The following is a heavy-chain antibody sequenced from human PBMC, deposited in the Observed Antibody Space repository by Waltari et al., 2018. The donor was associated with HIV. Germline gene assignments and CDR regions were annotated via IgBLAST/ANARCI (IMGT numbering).Heavy chain of an antibody. D-gene: IGHD3-16*01. Sequence: QVQLVESGGGVVQSGRSLRLSCDDSGFTFSSDGMHWVGQAPGKGLEWVAVISSYDGNNKYYADSVKGRLTISRDNSKSTLYLQMNSLRAEDTAVYYCANLDSGQAGGWGQGTLVTVSS. CDR2: ISSYDGNNK. CDR1: GFTFSSDG. J-gene: IGHJ4*02. V-gene: IGHV3-30*18. CDR3: ANLDSGQAGG.